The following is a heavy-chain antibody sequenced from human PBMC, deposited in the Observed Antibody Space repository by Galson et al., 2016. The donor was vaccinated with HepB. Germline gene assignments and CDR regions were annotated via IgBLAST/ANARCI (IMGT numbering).Heavy chain of an antibody. Sequence: QSGAEVKKPGESLTISCKGSGYTFTNYWIMWLRQMPGKGLEWMGRIDPSDSYSNYSPSFEGHVTISADETNTTAFLQWSSLKASDTAIYYCTRGFCGGTDCYTNLFDSWGQGTLVTVSS. CDR1: GYTFTNYW. V-gene: IGHV5-10-1*01. J-gene: IGHJ5*01. CDR2: IDPSDSYS. CDR3: TRGFCGGTDCYTNLFDS. D-gene: IGHD2-21*01.